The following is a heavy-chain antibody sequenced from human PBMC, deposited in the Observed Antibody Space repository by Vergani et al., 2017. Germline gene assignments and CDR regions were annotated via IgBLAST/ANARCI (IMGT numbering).Heavy chain of an antibody. CDR3: ARDQTPYDSSGYVTGY. CDR1: GYTFTSYD. V-gene: IGHV1-69*18. D-gene: IGHD3-22*01. CDR2: IIPIFGTA. J-gene: IGHJ4*02. Sequence: QVQLVQSGAEVKKPGASVKVSCKASGYTFTSYDINWVRQATGQGLEWMGRIIPIFGTANYAQKFQGRVTITADESTSTAYMELSSLRSEDTAVYYCARDQTPYDSSGYVTGYWGQGTLVTVSS.